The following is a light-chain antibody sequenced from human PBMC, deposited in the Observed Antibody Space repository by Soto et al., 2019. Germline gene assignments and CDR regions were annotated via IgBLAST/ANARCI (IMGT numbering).Light chain of an antibody. CDR3: QQSYNSPQT. Sequence: DIQMTQSPSSLSASVGDEVTITCRASHTIMTYLNWYQLKPGKPPRLLIYAASCLQSGVPSRFSGSGSGTDFTLTINSLQPEDFATYSCQQSYNSPQTFGQGTKVEIK. J-gene: IGKJ1*01. CDR2: AAS. CDR1: HTIMTY. V-gene: IGKV1-39*01.